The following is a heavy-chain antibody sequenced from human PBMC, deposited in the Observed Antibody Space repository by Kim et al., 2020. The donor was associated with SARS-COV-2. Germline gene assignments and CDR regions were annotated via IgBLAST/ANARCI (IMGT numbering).Heavy chain of an antibody. CDR2: ISGAGDGT. V-gene: IGHV3-23*01. Sequence: GGSLRLSCVVSGFTFSNYVMSWVRKSPGKGLEWVSAISGAGDGTFYADSVKGRFTISRDNAKKTLYLQMSSLRVEDTAIYYCTKDLHRSCGTGRDGSCYPLDDWGQGSLVTLSS. CDR3: TKDLHRSCGTGRDGSCYPLDD. D-gene: IGHD2-15*01. CDR1: GFTFSNYV. J-gene: IGHJ4*02.